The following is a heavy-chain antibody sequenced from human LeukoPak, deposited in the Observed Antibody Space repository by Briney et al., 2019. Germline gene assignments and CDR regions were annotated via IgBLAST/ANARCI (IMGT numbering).Heavy chain of an antibody. V-gene: IGHV3-30*03. J-gene: IGHJ4*02. CDR3: APTRPTYDFWSGYDY. CDR2: ISYDGSNK. D-gene: IGHD3-3*01. Sequence: GGSLRLSCAASGFTFSSYGMHWVRQAPGKGLEWVAVISYDGSNKYYADSVKGRFTISRDNSKNTLYLQMNSLRAEDTAVYYCAPTRPTYDFWSGYDYWGQGTLVTVSS. CDR1: GFTFSSYG.